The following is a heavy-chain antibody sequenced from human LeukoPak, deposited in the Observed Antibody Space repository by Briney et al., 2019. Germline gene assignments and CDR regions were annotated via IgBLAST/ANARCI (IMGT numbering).Heavy chain of an antibody. J-gene: IGHJ4*02. D-gene: IGHD6-6*01. CDR3: ARAVGIAARFPNDY. Sequence: ASVKVSCKASGYTFTSYGISWVRQAPGQGLEWMGLISAYNGNTNYAQKLQGRVTMTTDTSTSTAYMELRSLRSDDTAVYYCARAVGIAARFPNDYWGQGTLVTVSS. CDR2: ISAYNGNT. V-gene: IGHV1-18*01. CDR1: GYTFTSYG.